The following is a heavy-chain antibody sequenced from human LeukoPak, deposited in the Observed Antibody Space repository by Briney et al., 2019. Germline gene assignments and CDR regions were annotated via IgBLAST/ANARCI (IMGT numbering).Heavy chain of an antibody. Sequence: GGSLRLSCAASGFTFSSYAMSWVRQAPGKGLEWVSAISGSGSSTYYADSVKGRFTISRDNSKNTLYLQMNSLRAEDTAVYYCAKDGGGYDTSGYYYGDYWGQGTLVTVSS. J-gene: IGHJ4*02. D-gene: IGHD3-22*01. CDR3: AKDGGGYDTSGYYYGDY. V-gene: IGHV3-23*01. CDR1: GFTFSSYA. CDR2: ISGSGSST.